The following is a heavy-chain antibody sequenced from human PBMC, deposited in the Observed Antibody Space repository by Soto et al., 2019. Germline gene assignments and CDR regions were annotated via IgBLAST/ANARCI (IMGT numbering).Heavy chain of an antibody. CDR1: GYTFTNYG. V-gene: IGHV1-18*01. D-gene: IGHD1-26*01. Sequence: QVQLVQSGAEVRKPGASVKVSCKASGYTFTNYGIIWVRQAPGQGLEWMGWISGFNGKTTYAQTLQGRFTMTADTSTGTAYMELRSLRSDDTAMDYCARDDDAGAVAPDVWGQGTSVTVSS. J-gene: IGHJ6*02. CDR2: ISGFNGKT. CDR3: ARDDDAGAVAPDV.